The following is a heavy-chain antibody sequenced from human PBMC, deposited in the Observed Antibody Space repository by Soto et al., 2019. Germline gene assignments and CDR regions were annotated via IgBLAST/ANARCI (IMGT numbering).Heavy chain of an antibody. CDR1: GGTFSSYA. D-gene: IGHD4-17*01. CDR3: ARSGMVTTSFGFGTPSPHWFDP. CDR2: IIPIFGTA. V-gene: IGHV1-69*13. J-gene: IGHJ5*02. Sequence: SVKVSCKASGGTFSSYAISWVRQAPGQGLEWMGGIIPIFGTANYAQKFQGRVTITADESTSTAYMELSSLRSEDTAVYYCARSGMVTTSFGFGTPSPHWFDPWGQGTLVTVSS.